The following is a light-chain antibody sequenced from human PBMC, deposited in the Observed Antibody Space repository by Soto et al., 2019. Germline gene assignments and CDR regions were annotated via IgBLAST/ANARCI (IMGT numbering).Light chain of an antibody. CDR1: QSVSSSY. J-gene: IGKJ1*01. CDR2: GAS. CDR3: QQYGSSPWT. Sequence: RVMTQSPVTLSVSPGERVTLSCRASQSVSSSYLAWYQQKPGQAPRLLIYGASSRATGIPDRFSGSGSGTDFTLTISRLEPEDFAVYYCQQYGSSPWTFGQGTKVDIK. V-gene: IGKV3-20*01.